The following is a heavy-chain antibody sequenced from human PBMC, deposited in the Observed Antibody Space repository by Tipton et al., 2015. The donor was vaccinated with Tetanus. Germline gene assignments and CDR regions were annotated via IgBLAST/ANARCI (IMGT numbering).Heavy chain of an antibody. CDR1: GGSISSGGYY. Sequence: TLSLTCTVSGGSISSGGYYWTWIRQHPGKGLEWIGDIYYSGSTYYNPSLKSRVSISVDTSNNQFSGNLNSVTAADTAVYYCARDQARGARGWNYFDYWGQGALVTVSS. D-gene: IGHD1-26*01. J-gene: IGHJ4*02. CDR3: ARDQARGARGWNYFDY. V-gene: IGHV4-31*03. CDR2: IYYSGST.